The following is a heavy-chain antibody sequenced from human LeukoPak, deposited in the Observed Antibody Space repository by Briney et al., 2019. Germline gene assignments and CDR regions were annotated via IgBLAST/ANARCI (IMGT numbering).Heavy chain of an antibody. V-gene: IGHV3-23*01. D-gene: IGHD4-17*01. J-gene: IGHJ4*02. Sequence: GGSLRPSCAASGFTFSSHAMSWVRQAPGKGLEWISAISGSGGSTNYADSVKGRFTISRDNSKNTLYLQMNSLRAEDTAVYYCTTHGDNGFDYWGRGALVTVSS. CDR3: TTHGDNGFDY. CDR2: ISGSGGST. CDR1: GFTFSSHA.